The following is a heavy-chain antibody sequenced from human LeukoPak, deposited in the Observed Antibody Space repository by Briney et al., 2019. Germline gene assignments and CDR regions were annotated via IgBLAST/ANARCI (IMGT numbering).Heavy chain of an antibody. J-gene: IGHJ4*02. CDR3: ARDPDGNGLNFDY. CDR1: GASLTSNSW. CDR2: IWHGGTT. Sequence: SGTLSLTCTVSGASLTSNSWWTWVRPLPGKRLEWIGEIWHGGTTRYYPSLESRVTISIDRSKSQFSLKLNSVTAADTAVYYCARDPDGNGLNFDYWGQGTLVTVSS. V-gene: IGHV4-4*02. D-gene: IGHD2-8*01.